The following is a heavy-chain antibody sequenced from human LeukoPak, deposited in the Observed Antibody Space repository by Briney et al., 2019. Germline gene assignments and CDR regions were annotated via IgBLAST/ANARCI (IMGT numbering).Heavy chain of an antibody. CDR2: IYSNEAT. J-gene: IGHJ3*02. CDR3: ARRNDFHI. Sequence: PSETLSLTCTVSGGSIEGYHWSWIRQPPGKGLEWIGYIYSNEATEYKPSLKSRVTISADTSKNQFSLKLTSVSAADTAIYYCARRNDFHIWGQGTMVTVSS. V-gene: IGHV4-4*08. CDR1: GGSIEGYH.